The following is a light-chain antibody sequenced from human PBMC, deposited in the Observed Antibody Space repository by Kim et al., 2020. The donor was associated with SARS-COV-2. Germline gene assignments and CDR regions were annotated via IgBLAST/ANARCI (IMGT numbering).Light chain of an antibody. CDR3: QQYDAFPLT. V-gene: IGKV1-33*01. CDR1: QDIGKF. J-gene: IGKJ4*01. CDR2: DAS. Sequence: ASVGDRVTITCQASQDIGKFLNWYQRKPGKPPKLLIFDASDLETGVPSRFSGSGSGTDFTFAISSLQPEDIATYYCQQYDAFPLTFGGGTKVEIK.